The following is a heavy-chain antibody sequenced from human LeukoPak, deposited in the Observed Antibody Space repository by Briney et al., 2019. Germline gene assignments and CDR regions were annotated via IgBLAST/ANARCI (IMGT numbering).Heavy chain of an antibody. CDR3: ARAVAGTSYFDY. V-gene: IGHV4-59*08. D-gene: IGHD6-19*01. CDR2: IYYSGST. CDR1: GGSISSYY. J-gene: IGHJ4*02. Sequence: SETLSLTCTASGGSISSYYWSWIRQPPGKGLEWIGYIYYSGSTNYNPSLKSRVTISVDTSKNQFSLKLSSVTAADTAVYYCARAVAGTSYFDYWGQGTLVTVSS.